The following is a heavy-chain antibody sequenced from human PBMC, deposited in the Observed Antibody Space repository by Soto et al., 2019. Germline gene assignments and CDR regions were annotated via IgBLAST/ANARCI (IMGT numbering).Heavy chain of an antibody. CDR2: ISSSGSTI. CDR1: VFTFSSYE. Sequence: GGSLRLSCAASVFTFSSYEMNWVRQPPGKGLECVYYISSSGSTIYYADSVKGRFTISRDNPKNSLYLQMNSLRADDTAVYYCARRQTFHPWGQGTLVTVSS. CDR3: ARRQTFHP. V-gene: IGHV3-48*03. J-gene: IGHJ5*02.